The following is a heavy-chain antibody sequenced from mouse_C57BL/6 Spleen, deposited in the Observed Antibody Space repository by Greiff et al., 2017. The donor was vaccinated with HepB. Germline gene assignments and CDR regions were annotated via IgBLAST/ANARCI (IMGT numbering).Heavy chain of an antibody. V-gene: IGHV3-6*01. J-gene: IGHJ1*03. CDR3: ARDWDYGSSYRYFDV. Sequence: ESGPGLVKPSQSLSLTCSVTGYSITSGYYWNWIRQFPGNKLEWMGYISYDGSNNYNPSLKNRISITRDTSKNQFFLKLNSVTTEDTATYYCARDWDYGSSYRYFDVWGTGTTVTVSS. CDR2: ISYDGSN. CDR1: GYSITSGYY. D-gene: IGHD1-1*01.